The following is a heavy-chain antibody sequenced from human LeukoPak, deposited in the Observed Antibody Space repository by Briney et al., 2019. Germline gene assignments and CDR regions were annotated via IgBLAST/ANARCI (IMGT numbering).Heavy chain of an antibody. Sequence: GGSLRLSCAASGFTFSSYSMNWVRQAPGKGLEWVSSISSSSSYIYYADSVKGRFAISRDNAKNSLYLQMNSLRAEDTAVYYCARDRTSSRLGYFDLWGRGTLVTVSS. CDR2: ISSSSSYI. CDR3: ARDRTSSRLGYFDL. J-gene: IGHJ2*01. V-gene: IGHV3-21*01. CDR1: GFTFSSYS. D-gene: IGHD2-2*01.